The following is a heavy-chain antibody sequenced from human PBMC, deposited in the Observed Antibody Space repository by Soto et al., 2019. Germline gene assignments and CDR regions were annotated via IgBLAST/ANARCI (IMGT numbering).Heavy chain of an antibody. J-gene: IGHJ4*02. V-gene: IGHV1-24*01. D-gene: IGHD5-18*01. CDR1: GYTLTELS. Sequence: ASVKVSCKVSGYTLTELSMHWVLQAPGKGLEWMGGFDPEDGETIYAQKFQGRVTMTEDTSTDTAYMELSSLRSEDTAVYYCATAPKGDSYGYFDYWGQGTLVTVSS. CDR3: ATAPKGDSYGYFDY. CDR2: FDPEDGET.